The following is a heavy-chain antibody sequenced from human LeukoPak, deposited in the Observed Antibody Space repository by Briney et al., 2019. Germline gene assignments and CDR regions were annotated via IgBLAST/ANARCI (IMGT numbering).Heavy chain of an antibody. Sequence: ASVKVSCKASGGTFSSYAISWVRQAPGQGLEWMGGIIPIFGTANYAQKFQGRVTMTEDTSTDTAYMELSSLRSEDTAVYYCALATVGLELPSWGQGTLVTVSS. CDR1: GGTFSSYA. CDR3: ALATVGLELPS. D-gene: IGHD3-16*01. CDR2: IIPIFGTA. J-gene: IGHJ4*02. V-gene: IGHV1-69*06.